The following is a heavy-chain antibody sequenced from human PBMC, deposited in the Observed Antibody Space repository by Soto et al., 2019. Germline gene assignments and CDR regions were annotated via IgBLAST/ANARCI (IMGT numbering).Heavy chain of an antibody. CDR3: AKDVSYATYYFDY. V-gene: IGHV3-23*01. J-gene: IGHJ4*02. CDR1: GFTFSSYA. D-gene: IGHD2-2*01. CDR2: ISGSGGST. Sequence: GSLRLSCAASGFTFSSYAMSWVRQAPGKGLEWVSAISGSGGSTYYADSVKGRFTISRDNSKNTLHLQMNSLRAEDTAVYYCAKDVSYATYYFDYWGQGTLVTVSS.